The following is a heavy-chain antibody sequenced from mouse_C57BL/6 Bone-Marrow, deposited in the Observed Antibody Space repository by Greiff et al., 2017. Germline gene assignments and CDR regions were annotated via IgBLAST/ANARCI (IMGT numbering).Heavy chain of an antibody. Sequence: VQLQQPGAELVKPGASVKLSCKASGYTFTSYWMYWVKQRPGQGLEWIGMIHPNSGSTNYNEKFKSKATLTVDKSSSTAYMQISSLTSEDSAVYYCARSRPYYYGSKGYWGQGTTLTVSS. V-gene: IGHV1-64*01. CDR3: ARSRPYYYGSKGY. J-gene: IGHJ2*01. CDR1: GYTFTSYW. D-gene: IGHD1-1*01. CDR2: IHPNSGST.